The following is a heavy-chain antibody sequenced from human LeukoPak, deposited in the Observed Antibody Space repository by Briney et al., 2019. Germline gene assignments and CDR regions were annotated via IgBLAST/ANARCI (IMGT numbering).Heavy chain of an antibody. D-gene: IGHD1-26*01. CDR1: GGSISSYY. Sequence: SETLSLTCTVSGGSISSYYWSWLRQLAGKGLEWIGRIYTSGSTNYNPSLKSRVTMSVDTSKNQFSLKLSSVTAADTAVYYCARDALSRGSYYALWGQGTLVTVSS. V-gene: IGHV4-4*07. J-gene: IGHJ4*02. CDR2: IYTSGST. CDR3: ARDALSRGSYYAL.